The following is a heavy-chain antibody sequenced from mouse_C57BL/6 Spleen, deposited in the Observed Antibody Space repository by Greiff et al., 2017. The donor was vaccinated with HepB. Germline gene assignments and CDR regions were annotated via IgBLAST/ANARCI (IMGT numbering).Heavy chain of an antibody. CDR1: GYTFTSYW. D-gene: IGHD4-1*01. CDR2: IYPGNSDT. J-gene: IGHJ4*01. CDR3: TRNGIQDYAMDY. V-gene: IGHV1-5*01. Sequence: VQLQQSGTVLARPGASVKMSCKTSGYTFTSYWMHWVKQRPGQGLEWIGAIYPGNSDTSYNQKFKGKAKLTAVTSASTSYMELSSLTNEDSAVYYCTRNGIQDYAMDYWGQGTSVTVSS.